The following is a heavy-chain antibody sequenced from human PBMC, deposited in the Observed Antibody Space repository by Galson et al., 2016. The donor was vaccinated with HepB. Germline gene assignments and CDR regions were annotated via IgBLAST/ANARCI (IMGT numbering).Heavy chain of an antibody. CDR3: ARAYCGGDCYTDGALDI. Sequence: CAISGDSVSSNSAAWNWIRQSPSRGLEWPGRTYYRSQWYNEYALSVRNRITINPDTSKNHFSLQLNSVAPEDTAVYFCARAYCGGDCYTDGALDIWGQGTMVTVSS. CDR1: GDSVSSNSAA. V-gene: IGHV6-1*01. D-gene: IGHD2-21*02. J-gene: IGHJ3*02. CDR2: TYYRSQWYN.